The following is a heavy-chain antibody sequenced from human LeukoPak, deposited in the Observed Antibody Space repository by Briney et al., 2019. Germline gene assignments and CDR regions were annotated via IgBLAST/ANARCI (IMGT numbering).Heavy chain of an antibody. CDR2: FDPEDGET. Sequence: WASVKVSCKVSGYTLTELSMHWVRQAPGKGLEWMGGFDPEDGETIYAQKFQGRVTMTEDTSTDTAYMELSSLRSEDTAVYYCATGKSSSWYFNWFDPWGQGTLVTVSS. V-gene: IGHV1-24*01. CDR1: GYTLTELS. CDR3: ATGKSSSWYFNWFDP. J-gene: IGHJ5*02. D-gene: IGHD6-13*01.